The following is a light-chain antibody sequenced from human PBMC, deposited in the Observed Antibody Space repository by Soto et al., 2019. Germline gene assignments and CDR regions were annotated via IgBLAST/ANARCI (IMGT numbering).Light chain of an antibody. CDR3: SSFTSNRIYV. V-gene: IGLV2-14*02. Sequence: QSALTQPASVSGSPGQSITISCTGTSSDVGKYNLVSWYQQYPGKAPRLLIHGVTTRPSGISGRFSASKSGLTASLTISGLQPEDEADYYCSSFTSNRIYVFGPGTKLTVL. CDR1: SSDVGKYNL. CDR2: GVT. J-gene: IGLJ1*01.